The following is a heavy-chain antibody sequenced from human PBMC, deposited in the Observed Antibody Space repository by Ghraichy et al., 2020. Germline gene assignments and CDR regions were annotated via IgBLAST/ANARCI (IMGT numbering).Heavy chain of an antibody. CDR2: IHNSAAT. J-gene: IGHJ4*02. CDR3: ARRNPAVSGALDY. D-gene: IGHD1-14*01. Sequence: SETLSLTCTVSGGSLTSDTHYWSWIRLLPGKGLEWIGSIHNSAATYYNPSLKSRVTISVDTSKSQFSLRLNSVTAADTAVYYCARRNPAVSGALDYWGQGTLVNVSS. V-gene: IGHV4-39*01. CDR1: GGSLTSDTHY.